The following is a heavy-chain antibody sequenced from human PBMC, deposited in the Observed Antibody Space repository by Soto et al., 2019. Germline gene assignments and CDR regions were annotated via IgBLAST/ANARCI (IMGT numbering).Heavy chain of an antibody. CDR3: ARDPTYYYDSSGYYYKGLDY. CDR2: IWYDGSNK. D-gene: IGHD3-22*01. Sequence: QVQLVESGGGVVQPGRSLRLSCAASGFTFSSYGMHWVRQAPGKGLEWVAVIWYDGSNKYYADSVKGRFPISRDNSKNTLYLQMNSRRAEDTAVYYCARDPTYYYDSSGYYYKGLDYWGQGTLVTVSS. V-gene: IGHV3-33*01. CDR1: GFTFSSYG. J-gene: IGHJ4*02.